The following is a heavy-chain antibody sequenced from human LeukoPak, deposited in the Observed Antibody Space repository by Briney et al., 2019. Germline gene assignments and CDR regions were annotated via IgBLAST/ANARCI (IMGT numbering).Heavy chain of an antibody. V-gene: IGHV3-23*01. Sequence: PGGSLRLSCAASGFTFSSYGMSWVRQAPGKGLEWVSLISGSGGRAYYADSVKGRFTISRDNSKNTLYLQMNSLRADDTAVYYCARGDSDAFDIWGQGTMVTVSS. CDR1: GFTFSSYG. J-gene: IGHJ3*02. CDR2: ISGSGGRA. CDR3: ARGDSDAFDI.